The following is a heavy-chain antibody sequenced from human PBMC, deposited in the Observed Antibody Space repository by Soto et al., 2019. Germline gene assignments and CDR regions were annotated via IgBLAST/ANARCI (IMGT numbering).Heavy chain of an antibody. CDR1: GFTSGKYA. J-gene: IGHJ3*02. Sequence: EVQLLASGGGLVQPGGSLTLTCIVSGFTSGKYAMSWVRQAPGKGLEWGSEIGGGGEYTNYDDSGRGRFTMSRDNSKNTLSLYMSSRKVEDTDSYYCAKDEVADNGRVEALDIWGPGTVVTVSS. V-gene: IGHV3-23*01. D-gene: IGHD1-20*01. CDR2: IGGGGEYT. CDR3: AKDEVADNGRVEALDI.